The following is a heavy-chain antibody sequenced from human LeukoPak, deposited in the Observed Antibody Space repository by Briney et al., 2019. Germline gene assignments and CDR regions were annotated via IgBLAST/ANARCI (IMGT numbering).Heavy chain of an antibody. V-gene: IGHV3-64*01. CDR3: AREERGLAIDY. Sequence: PGGSLRLSCVASGFTFRNHAMHWVRQAPGKGLEYVSAINSNGDTTYYGNSVKGRFTISRDNSKSTLYLQMGSLRPADTAVYYCAREERGLAIDYWGQGALVTVSS. D-gene: IGHD3/OR15-3a*01. J-gene: IGHJ4*02. CDR2: INSNGDTT. CDR1: GFTFRNHA.